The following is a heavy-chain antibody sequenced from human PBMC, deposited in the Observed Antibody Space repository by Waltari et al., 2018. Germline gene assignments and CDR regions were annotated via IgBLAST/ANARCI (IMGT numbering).Heavy chain of an antibody. CDR1: GYTFTYRY. V-gene: IGHV1-45*02. CDR2: ITPFNGNT. Sequence: EVKKTGSSVKVSCKASGYTFTYRYLHWVRQAPGQALEWMGWITPFNGNTNYAQKFQDRVTITRDRSMSTAYMELSSLRSEDTAMYYCARRTAVAGTLDYWGQGTLVTVSS. J-gene: IGHJ4*02. CDR3: ARRTAVAGTLDY. D-gene: IGHD6-19*01.